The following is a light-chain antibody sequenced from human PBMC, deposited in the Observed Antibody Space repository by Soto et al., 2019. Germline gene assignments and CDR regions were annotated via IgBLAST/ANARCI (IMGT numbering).Light chain of an antibody. CDR1: SSDIGSYNL. CDR2: EDN. Sequence: QSALTQPASVSGSPGQSITISCTGTSSDIGSYNLVSWYQQHPGKAPKLMIYEDNKRPSGVSNRFSGSKSDNTASLTVSGLQAEDEADYYCCSHAGSSAFVIFGGGTKLTVL. J-gene: IGLJ2*01. CDR3: CSHAGSSAFVI. V-gene: IGLV2-23*02.